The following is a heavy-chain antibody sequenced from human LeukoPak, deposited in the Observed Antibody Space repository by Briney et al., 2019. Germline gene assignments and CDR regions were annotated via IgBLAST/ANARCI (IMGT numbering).Heavy chain of an antibody. CDR3: AKGDSSSWYWYFDL. D-gene: IGHD6-13*01. Sequence: GRSLRLSCAASGFTFDDYAMHWVRQAPGKGLEWVSGISWNSGSIVYADYVKVRFTISRDNAKTSLYLKMNSLRAEDMALYYCAKGDSSSWYWYFDLCGRGTLVTVSS. CDR2: ISWNSGSI. CDR1: GFTFDDYA. J-gene: IGHJ2*01. V-gene: IGHV3-9*03.